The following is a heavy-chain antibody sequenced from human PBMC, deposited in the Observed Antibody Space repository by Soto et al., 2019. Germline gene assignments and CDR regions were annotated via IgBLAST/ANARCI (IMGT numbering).Heavy chain of an antibody. D-gene: IGHD6-13*01. V-gene: IGHV3-30-3*01. CDR3: ARAPPRGIAAPGTWGSGMDV. Sequence: QVQVVESGGGVVQPGRSLRLSCAASGFSFSSYAMHWVRQAPGKGLERVAVISYDGSNKYYEDSVKGRFTISRDSSKNTVYLQMNSLRGEDTGVYYCARAPPRGIAAPGTWGSGMDVWGQGTTVTVSS. CDR2: ISYDGSNK. CDR1: GFSFSSYA. J-gene: IGHJ6*02.